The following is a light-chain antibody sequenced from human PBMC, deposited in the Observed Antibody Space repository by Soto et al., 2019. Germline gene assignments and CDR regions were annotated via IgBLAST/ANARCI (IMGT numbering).Light chain of an antibody. V-gene: IGKV1-39*01. CDR1: QSISNY. CDR2: AAS. Sequence: DLQMTQSPSSLSASVGDRVTITCRASQSISNYLNWYQQKPGKAPKLLMYAASSLQSGVPSRFGRSGSGTDFTLTISSLQTEDFATYYCQQSYSTPRTFGQGTKVEIK. J-gene: IGKJ1*01. CDR3: QQSYSTPRT.